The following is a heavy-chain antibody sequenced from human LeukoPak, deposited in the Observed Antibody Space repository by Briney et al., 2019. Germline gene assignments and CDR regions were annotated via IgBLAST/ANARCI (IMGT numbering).Heavy chain of an antibody. CDR2: ISSSSSYI. V-gene: IGHV3-21*01. CDR3: ARVGYGSTFYFDY. D-gene: IGHD3-10*01. Sequence: PGGSLRLSCAASGFTFSSYSMNWVRQAPGKGLEWVSSISSSSSYIYYADSVKGRFTISRDNAKNSLYLQMNSLRAEDTAVYYCARVGYGSTFYFDYWGQGTLVTVSS. CDR1: GFTFSSYS. J-gene: IGHJ4*02.